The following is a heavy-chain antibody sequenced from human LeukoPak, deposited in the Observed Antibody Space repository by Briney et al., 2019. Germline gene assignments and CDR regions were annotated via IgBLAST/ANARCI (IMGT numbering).Heavy chain of an antibody. J-gene: IGHJ4*02. D-gene: IGHD4-23*01. CDR3: ARDQSTVLTRAFDY. V-gene: IGHV3-21*01. Sequence: PGGSLRLSCAASGFTFSNYSMNWVRQAPGKGLEWVSSVSGSSSYIYYADSVRGRFTISRDNAKNSLYLEMNSLRAEDTAVYYCARDQSTVLTRAFDYWGQGTLVTVSS. CDR1: GFTFSNYS. CDR2: VSGSSSYI.